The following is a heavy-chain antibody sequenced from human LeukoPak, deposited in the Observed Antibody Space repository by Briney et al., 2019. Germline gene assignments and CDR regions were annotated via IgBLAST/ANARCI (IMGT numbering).Heavy chain of an antibody. V-gene: IGHV3-23*01. CDR3: AKGQLRFDP. J-gene: IGHJ5*02. D-gene: IGHD1-1*01. CDR2: ITAGGAGT. CDR1: GFTVSSNY. Sequence: GGSLRLSCAASGFTVSSNYMSWVRQAPGKGLEWVSSITAGGAGTYYADSVKGRFTVTRDNSKNSLYLQINSLRAKDTAVYYCAKGQLRFDPWGQGTLVTVSS.